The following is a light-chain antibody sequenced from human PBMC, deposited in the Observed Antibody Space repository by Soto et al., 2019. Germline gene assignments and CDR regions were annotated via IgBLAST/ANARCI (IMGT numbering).Light chain of an antibody. CDR2: EVT. CDR1: SSDIGGYDH. CDR3: SSFAGPVWV. Sequence: QSALTQTPSASGSPGQSVTISCTGTSSDIGGYDHVSWYQQHPGKAPKVMIYEVTKRPSGVPDRFSGSKAGNTASLTVFGLQADDEAVYYCSSFAGPVWVFGGGTKVTVL. J-gene: IGLJ3*02. V-gene: IGLV2-8*01.